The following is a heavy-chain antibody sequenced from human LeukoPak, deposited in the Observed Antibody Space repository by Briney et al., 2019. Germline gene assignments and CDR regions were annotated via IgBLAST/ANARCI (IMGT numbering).Heavy chain of an antibody. CDR2: IRTSAGST. D-gene: IGHD3-10*01. V-gene: IGHV3-23*01. J-gene: IGHJ4*02. CDR3: AKYYYGSGSYPLNFDY. Sequence: GGSLRLSCVASGFPFSSYGLGWVRQAPGKGLDWVSTIRTSAGSTYYADSVKGRFSISRDNSKNTLYLQMDSLRAEDTAVYYCAKYYYGSGSYPLNFDYWGQGTLVTVSS. CDR1: GFPFSSYG.